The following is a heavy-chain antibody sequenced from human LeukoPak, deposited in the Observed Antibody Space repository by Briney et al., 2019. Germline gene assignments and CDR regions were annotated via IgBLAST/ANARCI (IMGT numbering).Heavy chain of an antibody. J-gene: IGHJ3*02. V-gene: IGHV4-39*01. CDR3: ARHFGVVVVITTAFDI. D-gene: IGHD3-22*01. CDR1: GGSISSSSYY. Sequence: SETLSLTCTVSGGSISSSSYYWGWIRQPPGKGLEWIGSTYYSGSTYYNPSLKSRVTISVDTSKNQFSLKLSSVTAADTAVYYCARHFGVVVVITTAFDIWGQGTMVTVSS. CDR2: TYYSGST.